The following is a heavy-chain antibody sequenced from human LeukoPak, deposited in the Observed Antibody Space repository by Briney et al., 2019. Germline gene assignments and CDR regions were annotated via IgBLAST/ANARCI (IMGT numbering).Heavy chain of an antibody. D-gene: IGHD4-23*01. J-gene: IGHJ5*02. CDR3: ARGSTVANRKNWFDP. CDR2: ISGSGGST. Sequence: GGSLRLSCAASGFTFSSYAMSWVRQAPGKGLEWVSAISGSGGSTYYADSVKGRFTISRDNSKNTLYVQMNSLRAEDTAVYYCARGSTVANRKNWFDPWAQGTLVTVSS. CDR1: GFTFSSYA. V-gene: IGHV3-23*01.